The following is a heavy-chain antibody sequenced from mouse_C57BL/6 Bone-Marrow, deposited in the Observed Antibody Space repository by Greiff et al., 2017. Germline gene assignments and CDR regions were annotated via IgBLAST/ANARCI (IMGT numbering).Heavy chain of an antibody. CDR3: ARLGTTVVASAY. J-gene: IGHJ2*01. CDR2: INPSTGGT. Sequence: VQLKQSGPELVKPGASVKISCKASGYSFTGYYMNWVKQSPEKSLEWIGEINPSTGGTTYNQKFKAKATLTVDKSSSTAYMQLKSLTSEDSAVYYCARLGTTVVASAYWGQGTTLTVSS. D-gene: IGHD1-1*01. CDR1: GYSFTGYY. V-gene: IGHV1-42*01.